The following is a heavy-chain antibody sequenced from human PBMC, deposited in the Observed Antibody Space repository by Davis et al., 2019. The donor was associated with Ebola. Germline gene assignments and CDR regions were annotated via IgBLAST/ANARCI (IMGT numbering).Heavy chain of an antibody. D-gene: IGHD1-1*01. J-gene: IGHJ5*02. CDR1: GFTFSDYY. V-gene: IGHV3-11*06. Sequence: PGGSLRLSCVASGFTFSDYYMSWIRQAPGKGLEWLSYIGTNPLYTNYADSVKGRFTISRDNAKNSLYLQMNSLRVEDTAVYYCARDGNLPIANWFAPWGQGTLVTVSS. CDR2: IGTNPLYT. CDR3: ARDGNLPIANWFAP.